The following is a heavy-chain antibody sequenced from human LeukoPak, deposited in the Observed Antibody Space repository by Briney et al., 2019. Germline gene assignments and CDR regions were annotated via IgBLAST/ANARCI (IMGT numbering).Heavy chain of an antibody. Sequence: SLRLSCATSGXTFRMSGFHWVRQAPGKGLEWVELMSSDGIKSYYADSVKGRFTVSRDTSKDIVYLQMNSLSADDTGIYYCAKDHAGSGRAFEYWGQGTLLTVSS. CDR3: AKDHAGSGRAFEY. CDR1: GXTFRMSG. CDR2: MSSDGIKS. D-gene: IGHD3-10*01. J-gene: IGHJ4*02. V-gene: IGHV3-30*04.